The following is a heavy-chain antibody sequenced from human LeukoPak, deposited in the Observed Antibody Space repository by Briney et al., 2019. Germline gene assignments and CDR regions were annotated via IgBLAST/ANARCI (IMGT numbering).Heavy chain of an antibody. CDR2: IYYSGTT. D-gene: IGHD6-19*01. V-gene: IGHV4-59*12. CDR3: ARLDRGIAVAGAFFDY. CDR1: GGSTSSYY. Sequence: SETLSLTCTVSGGSTSSYYWSWIRQPPGKGLEWIGYIYYSGTTNYNPSLKSRVTISIDTSKNQFSLKLSSVTAADTAVYYCARLDRGIAVAGAFFDYWGQGTLVTVSS. J-gene: IGHJ4*02.